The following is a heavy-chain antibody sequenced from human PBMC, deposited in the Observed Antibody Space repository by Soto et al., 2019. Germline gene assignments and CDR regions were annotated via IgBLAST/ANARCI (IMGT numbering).Heavy chain of an antibody. V-gene: IGHV3-23*01. CDR3: ARAGNCTSDTCFSGWLDP. Sequence: GWSMRVSSAVSGFTISGYGRSWIRQATGKGLEWISSINGSYGTHYTDSVRGRFTISRDESKNMVSLQMNSLRVEDTAVYYCARAGNCTSDTCFSGWLDPWGQGSLVTVSS. D-gene: IGHD2-8*02. J-gene: IGHJ5*02. CDR2: INGSYGT. CDR1: GFTISGYG.